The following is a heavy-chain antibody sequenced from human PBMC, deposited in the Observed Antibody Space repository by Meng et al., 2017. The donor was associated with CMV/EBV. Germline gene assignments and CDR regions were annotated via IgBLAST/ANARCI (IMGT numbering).Heavy chain of an antibody. J-gene: IGHJ5*02. Sequence: QVQLPKWGGGLVKPSETLSLTCAVYGGSFSGYYWCWIRQPPGKGLEWIGEINHSGSTNYNPSLKSRVTISVDTSKNQFSLKLSSVTAADTAVYYCARGGNWFDPWGQGTLVTVSS. CDR2: INHSGST. CDR1: GGSFSGYY. V-gene: IGHV4-34*01. CDR3: ARGGNWFDP.